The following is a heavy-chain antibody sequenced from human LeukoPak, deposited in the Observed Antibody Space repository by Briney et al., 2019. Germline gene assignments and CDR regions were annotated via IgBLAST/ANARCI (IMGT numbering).Heavy chain of an antibody. J-gene: IGHJ6*02. D-gene: IGHD3-22*01. Sequence: GASVKVSCKASGYTFNNYYMYWVRQAPGQGLEWMGWIGAYNGNTNYAQKPQGRVTMTTDTSTSTAYMELRSLRSDDTAVYYCARSDSSGYGMDVWGQGTTVTVSS. CDR3: ARSDSSGYGMDV. V-gene: IGHV1-18*04. CDR1: GYTFNNYY. CDR2: IGAYNGNT.